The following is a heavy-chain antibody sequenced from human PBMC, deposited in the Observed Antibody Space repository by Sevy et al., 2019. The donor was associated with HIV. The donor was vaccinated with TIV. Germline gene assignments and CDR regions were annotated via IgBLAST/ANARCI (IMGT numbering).Heavy chain of an antibody. CDR3: AKGQTDYYDTSGPVDY. CDR2: IPYDGSSK. CDR1: GFNFSSYA. V-gene: IGHV3-30*18. Sequence: GGSLRLSCAASGFNFSSYAMSWVRQAPGKGLEWVAAIPYDGSSKYYADSVKGRLTISRDNSKNTLYLQMNSLRAEDTALYYCAKGQTDYYDTSGPVDYWGQGTLVTVSS. D-gene: IGHD3-22*01. J-gene: IGHJ4*02.